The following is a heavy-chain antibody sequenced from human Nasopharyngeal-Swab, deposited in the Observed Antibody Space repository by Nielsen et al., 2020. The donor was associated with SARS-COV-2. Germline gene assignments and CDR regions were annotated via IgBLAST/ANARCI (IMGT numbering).Heavy chain of an antibody. CDR1: GFTFSSYW. J-gene: IGHJ4*02. V-gene: IGHV3-23*01. CDR3: AKDPTRLWDVSI. CDR2: ISGSGGST. Sequence: GESLKISCAASGFTFSSYWMTWVRQAPGKGLEWVSAISGSGGSTYYADSVKGRFTISRDNSKNTLYLQMNSLRAEDTAVYYCAKDPTRLWDVSIWGQGTLVTVSS. D-gene: IGHD3-16*01.